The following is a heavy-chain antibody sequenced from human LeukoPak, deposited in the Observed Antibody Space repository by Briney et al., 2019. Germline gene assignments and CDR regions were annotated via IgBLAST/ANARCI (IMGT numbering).Heavy chain of an antibody. J-gene: IGHJ4*02. CDR3: ASFVYYYDSGSYSPR. CDR1: GFTFSSYA. Sequence: GGSLRLSCSASGFTFSSYAMYWVRQAPGKGLEWVSYISSSGSTIYYADSVKGRFTISRDNAKNSLYLQMNALRAEDTAIYYCASFVYYYDSGSYSPRWGQGTLVTVSS. D-gene: IGHD3-10*01. CDR2: ISSSGSTI. V-gene: IGHV3-48*03.